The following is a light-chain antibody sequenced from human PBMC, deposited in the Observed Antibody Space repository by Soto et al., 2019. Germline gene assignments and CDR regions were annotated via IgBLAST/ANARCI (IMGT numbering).Light chain of an antibody. CDR2: GAS. J-gene: IGKJ4*01. CDR3: QQYNEWPLT. V-gene: IGKV3-15*01. Sequence: EIMLTQSPGTLSLSPGERATLSCRASQSLTSSYLAWYQQRPGQAPRLLIYGASTRATGIPARFSGSESGTEFTLTISSLQSEDFAVYHCQQYNEWPLTFGGGTKVDIK. CDR1: QSLTSSY.